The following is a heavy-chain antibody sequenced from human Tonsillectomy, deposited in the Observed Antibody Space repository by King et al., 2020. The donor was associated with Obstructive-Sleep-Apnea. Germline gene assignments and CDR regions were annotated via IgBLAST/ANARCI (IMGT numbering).Heavy chain of an antibody. CDR3: ASASPYDSSGYWFDP. CDR2: IYYSGST. CDR1: GGSISSSSYY. J-gene: IGHJ5*02. Sequence: QLQESGPGLVKPSETLSLTCTVSGGSISSSSYYWGWIRQPPGKGLEWIGSIYYSGSTYYNPSLKSRVTISVDTSKNQFSLQLSSVTAADTAVYYCASASPYDSSGYWFDPWGQGTLVTVSS. D-gene: IGHD3-22*01. V-gene: IGHV4-39*07.